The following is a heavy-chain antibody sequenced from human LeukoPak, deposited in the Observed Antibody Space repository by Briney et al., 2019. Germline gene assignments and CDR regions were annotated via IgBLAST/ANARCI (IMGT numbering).Heavy chain of an antibody. J-gene: IGHJ4*02. Sequence: GGSLRLSCAASGFTFSSYAMSWVRQAPGKGLEWVSAISGSGGSTYYADSVKGRFTISRDNSKNTLYLQMNSLRAEDTAVYHCAKYSSGWWGGYFDYWGQGTLVTVSS. V-gene: IGHV3-23*01. CDR3: AKYSSGWWGGYFDY. D-gene: IGHD6-19*01. CDR2: ISGSGGST. CDR1: GFTFSSYA.